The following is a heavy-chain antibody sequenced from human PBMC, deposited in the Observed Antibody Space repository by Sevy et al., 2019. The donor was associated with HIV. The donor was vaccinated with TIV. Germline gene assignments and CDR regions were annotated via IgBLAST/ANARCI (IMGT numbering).Heavy chain of an antibody. Sequence: ASVKVSCKASGYTFTSYDINWVRQATGQGLEWMGWMNPNSGNTGYAQKFQGRVTMTRNTSISTAYMELGSRRSEDTAVYYCARSVDLKGYYDFWSGYYTGNYYYYGMDVWGQGTTVTVSS. CDR2: MNPNSGNT. V-gene: IGHV1-8*01. CDR1: GYTFTSYD. D-gene: IGHD3-3*01. J-gene: IGHJ6*02. CDR3: ARSVDLKGYYDFWSGYYTGNYYYYGMDV.